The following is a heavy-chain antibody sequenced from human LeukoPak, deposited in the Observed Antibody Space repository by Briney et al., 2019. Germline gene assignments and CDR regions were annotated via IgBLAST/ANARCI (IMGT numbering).Heavy chain of an antibody. J-gene: IGHJ4*02. CDR1: EGTVSSYA. D-gene: IGHD3-22*01. CDR2: IIPILGIA. V-gene: IGHV1-69*04. Sequence: SVKVSCKASEGTVSSYAISWVRQAPGQGLEWIGMIIPILGIANYAQKFQGRVTITADKYTSTAYMELSSLRSEDTAVYYCARGATYYYDSSGYSIDYWGQGTLVTVSS. CDR3: ARGATYYYDSSGYSIDY.